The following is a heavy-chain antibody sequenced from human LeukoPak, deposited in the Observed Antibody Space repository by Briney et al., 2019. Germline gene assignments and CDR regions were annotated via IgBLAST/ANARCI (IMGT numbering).Heavy chain of an antibody. D-gene: IGHD2-21*01. V-gene: IGHV3-21*01. Sequence: GGSLRLSCTASGFTFGSYDMNWVRQAPGKGLEWVSTISTGSNDIYYADSVKGRFTISRDNAKGSLYLHMSSLRAEDTAVYYCAKNVESKTLIRRSWFDPWGQGTLVTVSS. J-gene: IGHJ5*02. CDR2: ISTGSNDI. CDR3: AKNVESKTLIRRSWFDP. CDR1: GFTFGSYD.